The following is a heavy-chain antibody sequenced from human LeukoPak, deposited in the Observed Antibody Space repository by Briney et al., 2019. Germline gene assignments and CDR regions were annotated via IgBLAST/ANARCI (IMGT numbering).Heavy chain of an antibody. CDR1: GYTFTGYY. CDR3: ARGQKYRSGYTVTELGSGYFDY. J-gene: IGHJ4*02. D-gene: IGHD5-18*01. Sequence: GASVKVSCKASGYTFTGYYIHWVRQAPGQGLEWMGWINPNSGGTKYAQKFQGRVTMTRDTSISTAYMELSSLRSDDTAVYYCARGQKYRSGYTVTELGSGYFDYWGQGPLVTVSS. CDR2: INPNSGGT. V-gene: IGHV1-2*02.